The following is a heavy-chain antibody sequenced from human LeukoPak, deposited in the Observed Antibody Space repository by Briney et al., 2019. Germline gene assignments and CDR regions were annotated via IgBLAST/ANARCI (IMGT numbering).Heavy chain of an antibody. Sequence: GGSLRLFCAASGFTFSSYAMHWVRQAPGKGLEWVAVISYDGSNKYYADSVKGRFTISRDNSKNTLYLQMNSLRAEDTAVYYCARDATHIAAAGYFDYWGQGTLVTVSS. D-gene: IGHD6-13*01. V-gene: IGHV3-30-3*01. CDR3: ARDATHIAAAGYFDY. J-gene: IGHJ4*02. CDR2: ISYDGSNK. CDR1: GFTFSSYA.